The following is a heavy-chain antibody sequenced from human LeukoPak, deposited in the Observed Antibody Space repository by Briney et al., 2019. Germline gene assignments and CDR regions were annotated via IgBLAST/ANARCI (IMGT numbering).Heavy chain of an antibody. J-gene: IGHJ6*03. CDR3: ARDQNFWSGYGNLYYYYMDV. CDR1: GYTFTSYY. Sequence: GASVTVSFTASGYTFTSYYMHWVRQAPGQGLELMGIINTSGGSTSYAQKFQGRVTMTRDMSTSTVYMELSSLRSEDTAVYYCARDQNFWSGYGNLYYYYMDVWGKGTTVTVSS. V-gene: IGHV1-46*01. CDR2: INTSGGST. D-gene: IGHD3-3*01.